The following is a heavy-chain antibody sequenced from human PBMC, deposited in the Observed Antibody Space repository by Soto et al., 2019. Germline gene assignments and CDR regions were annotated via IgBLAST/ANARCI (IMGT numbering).Heavy chain of an antibody. CDR3: ARDLSH. V-gene: IGHV3-48*02. Sequence: DVQLVESGGGLVQPGGSLRLSCAASGFPFSSYAMHWVRQAPGKGLEWISYINNASTTTFHADSVKGRFTVSRDNAKNSLYLQMSSLRHEDTGVYYCARDLSHWGQGMLVTVSS. CDR1: GFPFSSYA. CDR2: INNASTTT. J-gene: IGHJ4*02.